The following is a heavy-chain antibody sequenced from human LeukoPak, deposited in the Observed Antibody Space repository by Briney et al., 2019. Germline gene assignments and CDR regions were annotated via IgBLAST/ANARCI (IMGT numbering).Heavy chain of an antibody. CDR2: IIPIFGTA. Sequence: ASVKVSCKASGGTFSSYAISWVRQAPGQGLEWMGGIIPIFGTANYAQKFQGRVTITADKSTSTAYMELSSLRSEDTAVYYCARDTGSGWYVGVYWGQGTLVTVSS. D-gene: IGHD6-19*01. CDR1: GGTFSSYA. CDR3: ARDTGSGWYVGVY. J-gene: IGHJ4*02. V-gene: IGHV1-69*06.